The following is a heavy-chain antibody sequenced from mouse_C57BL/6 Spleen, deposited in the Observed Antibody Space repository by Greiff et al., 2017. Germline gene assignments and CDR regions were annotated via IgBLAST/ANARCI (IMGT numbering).Heavy chain of an antibody. Sequence: VQLQQSVAELVRPGASVKLSCTASGFNIKHTYMHWVKQRPEQGLEWIGRIDPANGNTKYAPKFQGKAPITADPSSNTAYLPLSSLTSEDTAIYYCASYGYYFDYWGQGTTLTVSS. V-gene: IGHV14-3*01. CDR2: IDPANGNT. J-gene: IGHJ2*01. CDR3: ASYGYYFDY. D-gene: IGHD1-1*01. CDR1: GFNIKHTY.